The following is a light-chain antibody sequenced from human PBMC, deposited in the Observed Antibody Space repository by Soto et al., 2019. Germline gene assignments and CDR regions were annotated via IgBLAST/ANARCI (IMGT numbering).Light chain of an antibody. V-gene: IGKV3-20*01. Sequence: EIVLTQSPGTLSLSPGERATLSCRASQSVSSSYLAWYQQKPGQAPRLLIYGASSRATGIPDRFSGSGSGTDFTLTIRRLEPEDFAVYYCQKYCSSPWTFGQGTKVEIK. CDR1: QSVSSSY. CDR3: QKYCSSPWT. CDR2: GAS. J-gene: IGKJ1*01.